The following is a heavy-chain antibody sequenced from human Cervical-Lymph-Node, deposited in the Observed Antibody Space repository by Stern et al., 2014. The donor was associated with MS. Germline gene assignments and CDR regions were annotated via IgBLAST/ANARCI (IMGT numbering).Heavy chain of an antibody. V-gene: IGHV1-3*01. CDR3: ARSIAGYGGFYHGAFDI. D-gene: IGHD4-23*01. J-gene: IGHJ3*02. Sequence: QVQLVQSGAEVKKPGASVTISCKASGYTFTSYAIHWVRQAPGQRLEWMGWITPGNGNTRYSQKFQDRVTITRDTSASTAYVELSGLRSEDTAVYYCARSIAGYGGFYHGAFDIWGQGTVVTVSS. CDR2: ITPGNGNT. CDR1: GYTFTSYA.